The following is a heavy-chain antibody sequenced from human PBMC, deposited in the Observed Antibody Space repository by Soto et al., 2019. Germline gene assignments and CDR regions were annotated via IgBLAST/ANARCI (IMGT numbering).Heavy chain of an antibody. Sequence: PGGSLRLSCAASGFTVSSNYMSWVRQAPGKGLEWVSVLYSGGYTYYADSVKGRFTISRDHSKNTLYLQMDSLRAEDTAVYYCGRVSYDVRRGYYLDYWGQGALVTVSS. CDR3: GRVSYDVRRGYYLDY. J-gene: IGHJ4*02. CDR1: GFTVSSNY. CDR2: LYSGGYT. D-gene: IGHD2-8*01. V-gene: IGHV3-53*01.